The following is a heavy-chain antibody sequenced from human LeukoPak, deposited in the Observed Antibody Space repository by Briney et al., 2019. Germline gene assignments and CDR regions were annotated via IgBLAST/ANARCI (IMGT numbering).Heavy chain of an antibody. CDR1: GFTFSSYS. J-gene: IGHJ4*02. Sequence: PGGSLRLSCAASGFTFSSYSMNWVRQPPGKGLEWIGEINHSGSTNYNPSLKSRVTISVDTSKNQFSLKLSSVTAADTAVYYCARAVRGYSGSKYYFDYWGQGTLVTVSS. CDR2: INHSGST. D-gene: IGHD5-12*01. CDR3: ARAVRGYSGSKYYFDY. V-gene: IGHV4-34*01.